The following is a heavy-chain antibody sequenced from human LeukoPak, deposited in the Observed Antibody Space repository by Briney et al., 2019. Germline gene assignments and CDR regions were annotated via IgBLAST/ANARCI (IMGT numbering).Heavy chain of an antibody. Sequence: GGSLRLSCGASGFTFSAYTMNWVRQAPGKGLEWVSYISSSSSTIYYADSVKGRFTISRDNAKNTLYLQMNSLRAEDTAVYYCARDYGDYGFDYWGQGTLVTVSS. CDR3: ARDYGDYGFDY. J-gene: IGHJ4*02. CDR2: ISSSSSTI. V-gene: IGHV3-48*04. D-gene: IGHD4-17*01. CDR1: GFTFSAYT.